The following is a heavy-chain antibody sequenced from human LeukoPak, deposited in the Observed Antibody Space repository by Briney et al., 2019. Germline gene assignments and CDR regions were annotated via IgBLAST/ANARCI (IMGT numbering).Heavy chain of an antibody. CDR1: GGSISNHY. CDR2: IYDSGTT. CDR3: VRRSSGDLFANWFDP. J-gene: IGHJ5*02. Sequence: PSETLSLTCTVSGGSISNHYWNWIRQPPGKGLEWIGYIYDSGTTNYNPSLKSRVTMSVDTSKNQFSLMLSSVTAADTAVYYCVRRSSGDLFANWFDPWGQGTLVTVSS. D-gene: IGHD3-22*01. V-gene: IGHV4-59*08.